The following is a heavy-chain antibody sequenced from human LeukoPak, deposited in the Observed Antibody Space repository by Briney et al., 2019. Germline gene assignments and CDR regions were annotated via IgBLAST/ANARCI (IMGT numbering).Heavy chain of an antibody. V-gene: IGHV4-59*01. J-gene: IGHJ4*02. CDR1: GGSISSYY. CDR3: ARRYCSGGSCYSSLDY. Sequence: SETLSLTCTVSGGSISSYYWTWIRQPPGQGLEWIGYVYYSGNTKYNPSLKSRVTISVDTSKNQFSLKLNSVTAADTAVYYCARRYCSGGSCYSSLDYWGQGTLVTVSS. D-gene: IGHD2-15*01. CDR2: VYYSGNT.